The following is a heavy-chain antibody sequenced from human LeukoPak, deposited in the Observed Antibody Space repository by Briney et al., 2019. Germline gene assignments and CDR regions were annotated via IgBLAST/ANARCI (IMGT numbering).Heavy chain of an antibody. CDR2: IYYSGST. J-gene: IGHJ4*02. CDR3: ARYVWGSYPTFEDY. D-gene: IGHD3-16*02. CDR1: GGSISSYY. V-gene: IGHV4-59*01. Sequence: SETLSLTCTVSGGSISSYYWSWIRQPPGKGLECIGYIYYSGSTNYNPSLKSRVTISVDTSKNQFSLKLSSVTAADTAVYYCARYVWGSYPTFEDYWGQGTLVTVSS.